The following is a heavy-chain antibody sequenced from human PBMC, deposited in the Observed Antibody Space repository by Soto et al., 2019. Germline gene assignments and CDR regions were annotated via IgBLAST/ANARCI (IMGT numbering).Heavy chain of an antibody. Sequence: SETLSLTCAVSGGSISSGGYSWSWIRQPPGKGLEWIGYVHYSGSTNYNPFLKSRITISMDTSKNRFSLRLNSVTAADAAVYYCARFHDYGYFDYWGQGTLVTVSS. CDR3: ARFHDYGYFDY. CDR2: VHYSGST. D-gene: IGHD4-17*01. J-gene: IGHJ4*02. V-gene: IGHV4-61*08. CDR1: GGSISSGGYS.